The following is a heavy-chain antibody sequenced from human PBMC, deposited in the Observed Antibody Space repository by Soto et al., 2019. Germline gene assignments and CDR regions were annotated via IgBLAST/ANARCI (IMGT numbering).Heavy chain of an antibody. CDR2: ISHDGSKK. V-gene: IGHV3-30*18. Sequence: QVQLVQSGGGVVQPGRSLRLSCAASGFAFSSYVTHWVRQAPGKGLEWVAVISHDGSKKYYADSVKGRFTISRDNSKNTLYLQMNSLSAEDTAVYYCAKGGHDCVSTYCYLLVAFDVWGQGTMVTVSS. CDR3: AKGGHDCVSTYCYLLVAFDV. D-gene: IGHD2-2*01. J-gene: IGHJ3*01. CDR1: GFAFSSYV.